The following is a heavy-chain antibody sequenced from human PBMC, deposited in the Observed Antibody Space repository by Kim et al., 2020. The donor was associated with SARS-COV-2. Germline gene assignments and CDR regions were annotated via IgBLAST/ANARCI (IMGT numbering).Heavy chain of an antibody. CDR3: ARHGGDSGY. Sequence: GSTNCTPALKSRVTISVDTTKNQFSRKLSSVTAADTAVYYCARHGGDSGYWGQGSLVTVSS. D-gene: IGHD2-21*02. V-gene: IGHV4-59*08. CDR2: GST. J-gene: IGHJ4*02.